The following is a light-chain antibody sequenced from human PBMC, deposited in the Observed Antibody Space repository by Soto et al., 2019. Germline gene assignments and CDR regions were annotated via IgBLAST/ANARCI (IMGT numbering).Light chain of an antibody. CDR2: GTS. V-gene: IGKV3-20*01. CDR3: HQYDSIVQT. J-gene: IGKJ1*01. Sequence: DIVLTQSPGTLSVSPGERATLSCKASQSVDPSYLCWFQQRPGQAPRLLIYGTSNRATATPERFSGSGSGTDFTLTISRLEPEDFAVYYCHQYDSIVQTFGQGTKVDIK. CDR1: QSVDPSY.